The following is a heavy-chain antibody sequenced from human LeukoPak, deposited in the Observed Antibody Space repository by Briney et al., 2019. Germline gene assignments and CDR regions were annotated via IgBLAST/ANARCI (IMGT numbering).Heavy chain of an antibody. CDR1: GVSLTTYY. V-gene: IGHV4-59*13. J-gene: IGHJ4*02. Sequence: SETLSLTCKVSGVSLTTYYWSWIRQSPGKGLEWIGYISHTGTTDYNPSLKSRVTFSVDTSKNEFSLKLTSVTAADTAVYYCAREANYYGSGSYFEGTFDYWGQGSLVTVSS. CDR3: AREANYYGSGSYFEGTFDY. CDR2: ISHTGTT. D-gene: IGHD3-10*01.